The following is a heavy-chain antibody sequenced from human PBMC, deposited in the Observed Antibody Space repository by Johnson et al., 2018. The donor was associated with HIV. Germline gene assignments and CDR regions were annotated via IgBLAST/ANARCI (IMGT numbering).Heavy chain of an antibody. CDR2: IKQDGNEK. D-gene: IGHD6-6*01. V-gene: IGHV3-7*05. Sequence: VQLVESGGGLVQPGGSLRLSCAASGFSFSSYWMSWVRQAPGKGLQWVANIKQDGNEKYYVDSVKGRFSISRANAKNSLHLQMNSLRAEDTAVYYCARNSWGSSSGSRIWGQGTMVTVSS. J-gene: IGHJ3*02. CDR1: GFSFSSYW. CDR3: ARNSWGSSSGSRI.